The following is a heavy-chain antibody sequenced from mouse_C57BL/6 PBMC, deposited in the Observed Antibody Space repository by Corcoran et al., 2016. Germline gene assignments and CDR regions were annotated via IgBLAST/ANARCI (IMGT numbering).Heavy chain of an antibody. CDR2: IYPGDGDT. Sequence: QVQLQQSGAELVKPGASVKISCKASGYAFSSYWMNWVKQRPGKGLEWIGQIYPGDGDTNYNGKLKGKATLTADKSSSTAYMQLSSLTSEDSAVYFCARREDYYYPCSMDYWGQGTSVTVSS. D-gene: IGHD1-1*01. J-gene: IGHJ4*01. CDR1: GYAFSSYW. V-gene: IGHV1-80*01. CDR3: ARREDYYYPCSMDY.